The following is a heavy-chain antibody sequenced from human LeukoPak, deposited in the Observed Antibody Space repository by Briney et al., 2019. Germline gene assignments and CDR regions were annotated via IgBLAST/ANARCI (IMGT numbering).Heavy chain of an antibody. D-gene: IGHD3-9*01. CDR3: ASRGRERYFDWLREYYFDY. CDR1: DYSLCSGFF. V-gene: IGHV4-38-2*02. CDR2: FSHRGGS. J-gene: IGHJ4*02. Sequence: SETLSLTCTVSDYSLCSGFFCDWIRQSPGKGLEWIGSFSHRGGSYHNPSLKSRVTISVDTSKNQFSLKLLSVTAADTAVYYCASRGRERYFDWLREYYFDYWGQGTLVTVSS.